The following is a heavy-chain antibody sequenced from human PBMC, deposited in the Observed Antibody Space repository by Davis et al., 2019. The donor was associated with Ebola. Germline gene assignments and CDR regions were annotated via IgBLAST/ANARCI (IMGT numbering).Heavy chain of an antibody. D-gene: IGHD6-13*01. J-gene: IGHJ4*02. CDR2: IRPDGSEE. CDR1: GFTFRNYW. CDR3: AKFSRAGESD. Sequence: PGGSLRLSYAASGFTFRNYWMSWVRQAPGKGLEWVANIRPDGSEEQYVDSLKGRFTISRDNAKNSLFLQLNSLRDEDTAVYYCAKFSRAGESDWGQGTLVTVSS. V-gene: IGHV3-7*03.